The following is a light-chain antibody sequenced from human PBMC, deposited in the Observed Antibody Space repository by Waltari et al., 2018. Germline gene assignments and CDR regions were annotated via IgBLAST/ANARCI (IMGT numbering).Light chain of an antibody. V-gene: IGKV3-20*01. CDR2: GAS. Sequence: EIVLTQSPGTLSLSPGERATLSCRASQSVSSNSLAWYQQKYGQAPRLLIYGASSRATGIPDRFSGSGSGTDFTLTISRLEPEDFAVYYCQQHGNSPSPTFGGGTK. J-gene: IGKJ4*01. CDR3: QQHGNSPSPT. CDR1: QSVSSNS.